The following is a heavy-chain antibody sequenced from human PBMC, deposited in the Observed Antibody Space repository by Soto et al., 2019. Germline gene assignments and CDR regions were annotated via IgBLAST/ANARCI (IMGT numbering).Heavy chain of an antibody. CDR2: INAYNGNT. CDR3: ARDVVGSDYFDS. Sequence: ASVKVSCKASGYSFTSYGIGWARQAPGQGLEWMGWINAYNGNTNYAQNLQGRLTLTTDTSTTTAYMELSRLRSDDTAVYYCARDVVGSDYFDSWGQGTLVTVSS. CDR1: GYSFTSYG. J-gene: IGHJ4*02. V-gene: IGHV1-18*01. D-gene: IGHD1-26*01.